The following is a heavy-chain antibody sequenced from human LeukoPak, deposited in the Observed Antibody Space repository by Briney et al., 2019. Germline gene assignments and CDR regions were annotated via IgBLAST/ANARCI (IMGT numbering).Heavy chain of an antibody. CDR2: TYYRSKWYN. V-gene: IGHV6-1*01. J-gene: IGHJ6*03. CDR3: ARGSTWGFYYYYYMDV. CDR1: GDSVSSNSAA. D-gene: IGHD3-16*01. Sequence: SQTLSLTCAISGDSVSSNSAAWNWIRQSPSRGLEWLGRTYYRSKWYNDYAVSVKSRITINPDTSKNQFSLQPNSVTPEDTAVYYCARGSTWGFYYYYYMDVWGKGTTVTVSS.